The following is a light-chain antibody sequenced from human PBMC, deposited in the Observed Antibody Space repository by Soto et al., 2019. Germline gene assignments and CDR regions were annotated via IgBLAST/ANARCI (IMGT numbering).Light chain of an antibody. CDR1: QGISSY. CDR3: QQRSNWPALT. Sequence: IQLTQSPSSLSASVGDRVTITCRASQGISSYLGWYQQKPGKAPKLLIYAASTLQSGVPSRFSGSGSGTDFTLTIPRLEPEDFAVYYCQQRSNWPALTFGGGTKVDI. V-gene: IGKV1-9*01. J-gene: IGKJ4*01. CDR2: AAS.